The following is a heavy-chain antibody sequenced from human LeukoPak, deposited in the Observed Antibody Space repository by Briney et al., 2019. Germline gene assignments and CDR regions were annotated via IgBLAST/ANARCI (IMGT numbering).Heavy chain of an antibody. CDR2: INPNNGGK. V-gene: IGHV1-2*02. CDR1: GYTFTDYY. D-gene: IGHD3-10*01. Sequence: ASVKVSCKASGYTFTDYYMHWVRQAPGQGLEWMGWINPNNGGKNYAQKFQGRVTMTRDASINTAYMELSGLRSDDTAVYYCARDLHSMVRGTRWVDYWGQGTLVTVSS. CDR3: ARDLHSMVRGTRWVDY. J-gene: IGHJ4*02.